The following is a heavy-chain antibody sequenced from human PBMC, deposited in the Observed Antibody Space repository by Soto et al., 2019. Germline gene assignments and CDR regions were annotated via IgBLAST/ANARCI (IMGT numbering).Heavy chain of an antibody. CDR3: ATVTPTYYYDSSGYPPHLYGMDG. CDR1: GFTFSSYA. V-gene: IGHV3-23*01. D-gene: IGHD3-22*01. CDR2: ISGSGGST. J-gene: IGHJ6*02. Sequence: GGSLRLSCAASGFTFSSYAMSWVRQAPGKGLEWVSAISGSGGSTYYADSVKGRFTISRDNSKNTLYLQMNSLRAEDTAVYYCATVTPTYYYDSSGYPPHLYGMDGWAQGTTVTSP.